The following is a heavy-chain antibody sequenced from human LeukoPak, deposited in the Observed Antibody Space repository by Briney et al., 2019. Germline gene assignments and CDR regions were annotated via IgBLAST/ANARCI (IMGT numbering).Heavy chain of an antibody. D-gene: IGHD6-19*01. J-gene: IGHJ4*02. CDR3: ATTREQRSGWYYFDY. Sequence: GASVKVSCKASGYTFTSYYMHWVRQAPGQGLEWIGIINPSGGSTSYAQKFQGRVTMTRDTSTSTVYMELSSLRSEDTAVYYCATTREQRSGWYYFDYWGQGTLVTVSS. V-gene: IGHV1-46*01. CDR1: GYTFTSYY. CDR2: INPSGGST.